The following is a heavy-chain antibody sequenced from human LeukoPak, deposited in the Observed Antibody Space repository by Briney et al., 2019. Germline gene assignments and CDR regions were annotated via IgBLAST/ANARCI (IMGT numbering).Heavy chain of an antibody. Sequence: PGGSLRLSCAASGFTFSSDAMSWVRQAPGKGLEWVSAISGSGGSTYYADSVKGRFTISRDNSKNTLYLQMNSLRAEDTAVYYCAKDIRRYSSLPNWFDPWGQGTLVTVSS. CDR1: GFTFSSDA. CDR3: AKDIRRYSSLPNWFDP. CDR2: ISGSGGST. J-gene: IGHJ5*02. D-gene: IGHD6-13*01. V-gene: IGHV3-23*01.